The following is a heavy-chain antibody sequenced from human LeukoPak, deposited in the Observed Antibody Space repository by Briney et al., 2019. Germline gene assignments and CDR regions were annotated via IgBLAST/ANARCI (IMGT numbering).Heavy chain of an antibody. CDR1: GFTFSRYW. V-gene: IGHV3-74*01. D-gene: IGHD1-26*01. J-gene: IGHJ4*02. CDR2: INSDGSST. Sequence: PGGSLRLSCAASGFTFSRYWMQWVRQTPGKGLVWVSRINSDGSSTTYADSVKGRFTISRDNAKNTLFLQMNSLRAEDTAIYYCAKGGGAATFDFWGQGILVVVSS. CDR3: AKGGGAATFDF.